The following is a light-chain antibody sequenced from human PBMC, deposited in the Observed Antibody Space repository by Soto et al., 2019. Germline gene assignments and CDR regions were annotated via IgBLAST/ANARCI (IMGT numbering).Light chain of an antibody. CDR1: SSDVGGYNY. V-gene: IGLV2-14*01. CDR2: DVS. CDR3: SSYTNSSPFV. Sequence: QSALTQPASVSGSLGQSITISCTGTSSDVGGYNYVSWYQQHPGKAPKLMIYDVSNWPSGVSNRFSGSKSGNTASLTISGLQAEDEADYYCSSYTNSSPFVFGTGTKVTVL. J-gene: IGLJ1*01.